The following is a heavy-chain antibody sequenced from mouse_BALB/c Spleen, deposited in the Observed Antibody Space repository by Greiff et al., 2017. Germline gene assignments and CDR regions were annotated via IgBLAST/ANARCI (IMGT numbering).Heavy chain of an antibody. V-gene: IGHV5-12-2*01. CDR1: GFTFSSYT. CDR3: ATLLADYYAMDY. CDR2: ISNGGGST. Sequence: EVKLVESGGGLVQPGGSLKLSCAASGFTFSSYTMSWVRQTPEKRLEWVAYISNGGGSTYYPDTVKGRFTISRDNAKNTLYLQMSSLKSEDTAMYYCATLLADYYAMDYWGQGTSVTVSS. D-gene: IGHD6-1*01. J-gene: IGHJ4*01.